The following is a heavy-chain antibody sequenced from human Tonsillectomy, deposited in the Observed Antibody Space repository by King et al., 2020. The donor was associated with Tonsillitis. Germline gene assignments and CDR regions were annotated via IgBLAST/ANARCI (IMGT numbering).Heavy chain of an antibody. CDR2: IYYTGNT. J-gene: IGHJ4*02. Sequence: QLQESGPGLVKPSETLSLTCTVSGGSFSNDTYYWGWSRQPPGKGLEWIGSIYYTGNTSYKPSLKSGVTISVDTSKNQFSLRVRSVTAADTAVYYCARREGPFDYWGQGTLVTVSS. V-gene: IGHV4-39*01. CDR3: ARREGPFDY. CDR1: GGSFSNDTYY. D-gene: IGHD1-26*01.